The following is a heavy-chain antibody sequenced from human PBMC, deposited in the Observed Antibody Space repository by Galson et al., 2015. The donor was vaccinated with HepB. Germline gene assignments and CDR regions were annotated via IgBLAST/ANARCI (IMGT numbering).Heavy chain of an antibody. D-gene: IGHD3-10*01. Sequence: SLRLSCAASGFTFSSYGMHWVRQAPGKGLEWVAVIWYDGSNKYYADSVKGRFTISRDNSKNTLYPQMNSLRAEDTAVYYCARDRVVTMVRGVISPLDYWGQGTLVTVSS. CDR1: GFTFSSYG. J-gene: IGHJ4*02. CDR2: IWYDGSNK. V-gene: IGHV3-33*01. CDR3: ARDRVVTMVRGVISPLDY.